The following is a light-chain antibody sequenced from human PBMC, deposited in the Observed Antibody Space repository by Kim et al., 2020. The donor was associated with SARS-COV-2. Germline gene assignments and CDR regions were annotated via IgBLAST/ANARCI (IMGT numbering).Light chain of an antibody. V-gene: IGLV10-54*01. CDR2: RNN. CDR1: SNNVGNQG. CDR3: SAWDSSLSAWV. J-gene: IGLJ3*02. Sequence: QAGLTQPPSVSKGLRQTATLTCTGNSNNVGNQGAAWPQQHQGHPPKLLSYRNNNRPSGISERLSASRSGNTASLTITGLQPEDEADYYCSAWDSSLSAWVFGGGTQLTVL.